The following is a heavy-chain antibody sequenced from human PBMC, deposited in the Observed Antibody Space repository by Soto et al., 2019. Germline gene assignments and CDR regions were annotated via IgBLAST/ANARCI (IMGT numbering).Heavy chain of an antibody. Sequence: SVKVSCKASGFTFTNSAVQWVRQARGQRLEWIGWIVVGSGGTNYAQNFQERVTITRDMSTSTAYMELSSLRSEDTAVYYCAAGYCSCCSCYDFYYYGMYVWGQGTTVPVSS. CDR2: IVVGSGGT. V-gene: IGHV1-58*01. D-gene: IGHD2-15*01. J-gene: IGHJ6*02. CDR1: GFTFTNSA. CDR3: AAGYCSCCSCYDFYYYGMYV.